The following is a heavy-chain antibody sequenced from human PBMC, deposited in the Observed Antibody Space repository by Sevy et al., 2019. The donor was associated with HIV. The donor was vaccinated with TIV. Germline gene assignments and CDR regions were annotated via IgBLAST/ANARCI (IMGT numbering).Heavy chain of an antibody. V-gene: IGHV3-33*01. CDR1: GFTFSSYG. J-gene: IGHJ3*02. CDR2: IWYDGSNK. CDR3: ARSKTYYYGSGSYYSDAFDI. Sequence: GGSLRLSCSASGFTFSSYGMHWVRQAPGKGLEWVAVIWYDGSNKYYADSVKGRFTISRDNSKNTLYLQMNSLRAEDTAVYYCARSKTYYYGSGSYYSDAFDIWGQGTMVTVSS. D-gene: IGHD3-10*01.